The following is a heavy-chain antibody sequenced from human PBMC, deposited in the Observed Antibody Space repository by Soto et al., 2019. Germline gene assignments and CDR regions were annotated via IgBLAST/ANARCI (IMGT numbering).Heavy chain of an antibody. CDR2: IYHSGST. CDR1: GYSISSGYY. Sequence: LSLSCAVSGYSISSGYYWGWIRQPPGKGLEWIGSIYHSGSTYYNPSLKSRVTISVDTSKNQFSLKLSSVTAADTAVYYCARDHIVVVPAAHYYYDMDVWGQGTTVTGSS. D-gene: IGHD2-2*01. V-gene: IGHV4-38-2*02. J-gene: IGHJ6*02. CDR3: ARDHIVVVPAAHYYYDMDV.